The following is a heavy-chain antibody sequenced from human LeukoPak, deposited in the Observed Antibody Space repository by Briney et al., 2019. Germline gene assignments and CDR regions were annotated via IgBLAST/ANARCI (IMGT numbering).Heavy chain of an antibody. V-gene: IGHV3-33*01. CDR2: IWYDGSNK. D-gene: IGHD2-2*01. J-gene: IGHJ4*02. CDR1: GFTFSSYG. CDR3: ARDLPPEGIVVVPAAMDY. Sequence: GRSLRLSCAASGFTFSSYGMHWVRQAPGKGLEWVAVIWYDGSNKYYVDSVKGRFTISRDNAKNSLYLQMNSLRAEDTAVYYCARDLPPEGIVVVPAAMDYWGQGTLVTVSS.